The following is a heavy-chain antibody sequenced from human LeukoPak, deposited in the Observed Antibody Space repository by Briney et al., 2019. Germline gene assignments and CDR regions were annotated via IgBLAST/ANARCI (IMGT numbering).Heavy chain of an antibody. J-gene: IGHJ4*02. CDR1: GFTFSTYG. V-gene: IGHV3-48*01. CDR2: ISGSSNSI. CDR3: AKATAPYSGSYYDY. Sequence: PGGSLRLSCATSGFTFSTYGMHWVRQAPGKGLEWVSYISGSSNSIYYADSVKGRFTISRDNAKNSLYLQMNSLRAEDTAVYYCAKATAPYSGSYYDYWGQGTLVTVSS. D-gene: IGHD1-26*01.